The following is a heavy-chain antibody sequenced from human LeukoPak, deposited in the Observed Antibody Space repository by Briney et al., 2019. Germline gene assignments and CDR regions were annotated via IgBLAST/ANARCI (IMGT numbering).Heavy chain of an antibody. V-gene: IGHV3-21*01. CDR1: GFTFSSYS. CDR3: ARRGEKVDTAYNWFDP. CDR2: ISSSSSYI. J-gene: IGHJ5*02. D-gene: IGHD5-18*01. Sequence: GGSLRLSCAASGFTFSSYSMNWVRPAPGKGLEWGSSISSSSSYIYYADSVKGRFTISRDNAKNSLNLQMNSLRAEETAVYYCARRGEKVDTAYNWFDPWGQGTLVTVSS.